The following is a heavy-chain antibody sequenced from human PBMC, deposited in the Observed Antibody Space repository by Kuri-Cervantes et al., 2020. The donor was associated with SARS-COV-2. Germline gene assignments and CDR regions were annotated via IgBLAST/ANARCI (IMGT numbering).Heavy chain of an antibody. CDR3: ATLSLPRSTSYYYYYYMDV. CDR1: GYTLTELS. Sequence: ASVKVSCKVSGYTLTELSMHWVRQAPGKGLEWMGGFDPEDGETIYAQKFQGRVTMTEDTSTDTAYMELSNLRSEDTAVYYCATLSLPRSTSYYYYYYMDVWGKGTTVTVSS. V-gene: IGHV1-24*01. CDR2: FDPEDGET. D-gene: IGHD2-2*01. J-gene: IGHJ6*03.